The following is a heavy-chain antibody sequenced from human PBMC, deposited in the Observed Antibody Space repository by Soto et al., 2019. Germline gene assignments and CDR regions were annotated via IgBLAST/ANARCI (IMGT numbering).Heavy chain of an antibody. Sequence: ASVKVSCKASGYTFPSYAMHWVRQAPGQRLEWMGWINAGNGNTKYSQKFQGRVTITTDKSTSTAYMELSSLRSEDTAVYYCARGSYGDSDLAFDYWGQGTLVTVSS. D-gene: IGHD4-17*01. CDR1: GYTFPSYA. CDR3: ARGSYGDSDLAFDY. J-gene: IGHJ4*02. CDR2: INAGNGNT. V-gene: IGHV1-3*01.